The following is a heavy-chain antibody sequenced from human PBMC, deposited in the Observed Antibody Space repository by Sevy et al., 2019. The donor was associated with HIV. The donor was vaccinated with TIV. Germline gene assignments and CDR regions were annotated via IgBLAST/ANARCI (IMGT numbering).Heavy chain of an antibody. CDR2: IYSGGTT. CDR3: AGAPRYYYYGMDV. CDR1: GFTVSSKY. J-gene: IGHJ6*02. V-gene: IGHV3-53*01. Sequence: GGSLRLSCAASGFTVSSKYMSWVRQAPGKGLEWVSVIYSGGTTYDADSVKGRFTISRDNSQNTLWLQMNSLRAEDTAVYYCAGAPRYYYYGMDVWGQGTTVTVSS.